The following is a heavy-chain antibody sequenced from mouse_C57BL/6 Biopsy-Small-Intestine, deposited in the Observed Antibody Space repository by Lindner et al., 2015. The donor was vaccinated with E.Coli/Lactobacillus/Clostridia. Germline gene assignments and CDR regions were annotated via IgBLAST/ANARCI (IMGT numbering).Heavy chain of an antibody. J-gene: IGHJ4*01. CDR2: INPSSGYS. CDR1: GYTFASYW. D-gene: IGHD1-1*01. CDR3: ARRDYGTSYSYAMDY. V-gene: IGHV1-7*01. Sequence: VQLQESGAELAKPGASVKLSCKASGYTFASYWMHWVKQRPGQGLEWIGYINPSSGYSKFNQKFKDKATLTADKSTSTAYMQLSSLTYEDSAVYYCARRDYGTSYSYAMDYWGQGTSVTVSS.